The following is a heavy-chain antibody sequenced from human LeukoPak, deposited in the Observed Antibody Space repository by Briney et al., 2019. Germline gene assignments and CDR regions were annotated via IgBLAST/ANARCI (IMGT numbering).Heavy chain of an antibody. J-gene: IGHJ4*02. V-gene: IGHV4-59*01. CDR3: ARMGDLTTVTTYFDY. D-gene: IGHD4-17*01. Sequence: PETLSLTCTVSGGSISSYYWSWIRQPPGKGLEWIGYIYYSGSTNYNPSLKSRVTISVDTSKNQFSLKLSSVTAADTAVYYCARMGDLTTVTTYFDYWGQGTLVTVSS. CDR2: IYYSGST. CDR1: GGSISSYY.